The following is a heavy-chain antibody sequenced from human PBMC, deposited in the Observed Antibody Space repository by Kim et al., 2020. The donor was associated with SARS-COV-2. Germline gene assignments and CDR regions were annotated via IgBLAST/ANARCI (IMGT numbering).Heavy chain of an antibody. D-gene: IGHD6-13*01. CDR3: AKEGAAAGSGYYFMDV. J-gene: IGHJ6*02. V-gene: IGHV3-23*01. Sequence: SVKGRFTISRDNSKNTLYLQMNSLRAEDTAVYYCAKEGAAAGSGYYFMDVWGQGTTVTASS.